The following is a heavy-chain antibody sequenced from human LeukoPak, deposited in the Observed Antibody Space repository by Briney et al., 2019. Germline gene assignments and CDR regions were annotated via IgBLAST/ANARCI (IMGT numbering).Heavy chain of an antibody. Sequence: ASVKVSCKASGYTFTSYGISWVRQAPGQGLEWMGWISAYNGNTNYAQKLQGRVTMTTDTSTSTAYMELRSLRSDDTAVYYCAREYRAHYYDSSGYSQIYYFDYWGQGTLVTVSS. V-gene: IGHV1-18*04. CDR3: AREYRAHYYDSSGYSQIYYFDY. CDR2: ISAYNGNT. D-gene: IGHD3-22*01. CDR1: GYTFTSYG. J-gene: IGHJ4*02.